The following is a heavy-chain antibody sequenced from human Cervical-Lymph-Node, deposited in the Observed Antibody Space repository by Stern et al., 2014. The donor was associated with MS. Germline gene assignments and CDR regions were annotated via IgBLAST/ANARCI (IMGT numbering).Heavy chain of an antibody. V-gene: IGHV2-5*02. Sequence: ESGPRLVKPTQTLTLTCTFSGGSISTSGVGGGWIRQPPGKAREWLALIYCDDAKRFSPSLKIRLTITKDTSNIQVVLTMTNMAPVYSSTYSCAHLFIFDGFDIWGQGTMVTVSS. J-gene: IGHJ3*02. CDR2: IYCDDAK. CDR1: GGSISTSGVG. D-gene: IGHD3-3*02. CDR3: AHLFIFDGFDI.